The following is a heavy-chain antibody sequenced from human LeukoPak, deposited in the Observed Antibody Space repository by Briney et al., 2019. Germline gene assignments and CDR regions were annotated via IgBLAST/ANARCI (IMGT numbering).Heavy chain of an antibody. CDR3: ASYYDSSGYHPSRFDY. J-gene: IGHJ4*02. Sequence: GASVKVSCKASGYTFTSYGISWVRQAPGQGLEWMGWINPNSGATYYAQNFEGRVTMTRDTSITTGYMELTRLRSDDTAVYYCASYYDSSGYHPSRFDYWGQGTLVTVSS. V-gene: IGHV1-2*02. D-gene: IGHD3-22*01. CDR2: INPNSGAT. CDR1: GYTFTSYG.